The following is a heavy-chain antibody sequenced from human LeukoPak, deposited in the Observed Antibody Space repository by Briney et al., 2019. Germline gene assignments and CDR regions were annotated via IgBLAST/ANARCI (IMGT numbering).Heavy chain of an antibody. CDR3: ARHGPDCSGGSCYLLIDY. CDR2: IYYSGST. Sequence: PSETLSLTCTVSGGSISSYYWSWIRQPPGKGLEWIGYIYYSGSTNYNPSLKSRVTISVDTSKNQFSLKLSSVTAADTAVYYCARHGPDCSGGSCYLLIDYWGQGTLVTVSS. D-gene: IGHD2-15*01. J-gene: IGHJ4*02. CDR1: GGSISSYY. V-gene: IGHV4-59*08.